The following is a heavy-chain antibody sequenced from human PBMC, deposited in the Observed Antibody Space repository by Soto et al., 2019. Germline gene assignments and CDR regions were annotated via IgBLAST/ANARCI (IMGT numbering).Heavy chain of an antibody. J-gene: IGHJ6*02. CDR3: AREADVLRYFDWLVSGMDV. D-gene: IGHD3-9*01. V-gene: IGHV3-48*03. CDR2: ISSSGSTI. Sequence: PGGSLRLSCAASGFTFSSYEMNWVRQAPGKGLEWVSYISSSGSTIYYADSVKGRFTISRDNAKNSLYLQMNSLRAEDTAVYYCAREADVLRYFDWLVSGMDVWGQGTTVTVSS. CDR1: GFTFSSYE.